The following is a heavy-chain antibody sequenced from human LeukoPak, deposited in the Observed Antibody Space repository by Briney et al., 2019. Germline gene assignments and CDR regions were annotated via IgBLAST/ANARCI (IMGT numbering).Heavy chain of an antibody. J-gene: IGHJ4*02. D-gene: IGHD3-22*01. CDR3: ATSHYYDSSGYYYYY. CDR1: GYTLTELS. V-gene: IGHV1-24*01. CDR2: FDPEDGET. Sequence: ASVKVSCKVSGYTLTELSMHWVRQAPGKGLEWMGGFDPEDGETIYAQKFQVRVTMTEDTSTDTAYMELSSLRSEDTAVYYCATSHYYDSSGYYYYYWGQGTLVTVSS.